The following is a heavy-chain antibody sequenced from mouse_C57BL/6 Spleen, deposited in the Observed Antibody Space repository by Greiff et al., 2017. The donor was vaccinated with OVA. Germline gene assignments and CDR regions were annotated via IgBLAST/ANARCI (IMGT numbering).Heavy chain of an antibody. Sequence: EVQLQQSGAELVRPGASVKLSCTASGFNIKDDYMHWVKQRPEQGLEWIGWIDPENGDTEYASKFQGKATITADTSSNTAYLQLSSLTSEDTAVYYCTRQLRSRDYWGQGTTLTVSS. CDR2: IDPENGDT. D-gene: IGHD3-2*02. CDR1: GFNIKDDY. J-gene: IGHJ2*01. CDR3: TRQLRSRDY. V-gene: IGHV14-4*01.